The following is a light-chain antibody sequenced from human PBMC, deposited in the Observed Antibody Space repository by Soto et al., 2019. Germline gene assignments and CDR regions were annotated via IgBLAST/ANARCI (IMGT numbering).Light chain of an antibody. CDR2: AAS. J-gene: IGKJ4*01. V-gene: IGKV3D-15*01. CDR1: QSVTSN. Sequence: PLPPDTLAVSPGEVATLSCWASQSVTSNLAWYQQKRGQAPRLLIYAASTRATGGPARFSGSGSGTDFTLTISSLQPEDFAVYYCQQDYNLPPLTFGGGTKVDIK. CDR3: QQDYNLPPLT.